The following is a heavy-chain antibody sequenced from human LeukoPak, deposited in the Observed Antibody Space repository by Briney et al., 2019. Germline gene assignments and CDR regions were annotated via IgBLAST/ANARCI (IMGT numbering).Heavy chain of an antibody. Sequence: SETLSLTCTVSGGSINSSSYYWGWIRQPPGKGLEWIGSIFYSGNTYDNPSLKSRVTISVDTSKNQFSLKLSSVTAADTAVYYCAGGGPLDDAFDIWGQGTMVTVSS. CDR1: GGSINSSSYY. CDR3: AGGGPLDDAFDI. D-gene: IGHD2-15*01. J-gene: IGHJ3*02. CDR2: IFYSGNT. V-gene: IGHV4-39*07.